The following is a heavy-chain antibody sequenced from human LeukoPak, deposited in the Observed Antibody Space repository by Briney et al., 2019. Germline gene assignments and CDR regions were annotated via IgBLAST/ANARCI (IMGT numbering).Heavy chain of an antibody. J-gene: IGHJ4*02. Sequence: SETLSLTCAVYGGSFSGYYWSWIRQPPGKGLEWIGEINHSGSTSYSPSLKSRVTISADTSQNQFSLKLSSVTAADTAVYYCASRKLGNDYWGQGTLVTVSS. CDR2: INHSGST. V-gene: IGHV4-34*01. CDR1: GGSFSGYY. D-gene: IGHD7-27*01. CDR3: ASRKLGNDY.